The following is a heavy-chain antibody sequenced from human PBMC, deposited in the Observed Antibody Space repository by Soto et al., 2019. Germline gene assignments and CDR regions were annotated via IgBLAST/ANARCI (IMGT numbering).Heavy chain of an antibody. CDR1: GGSISSGGYY. V-gene: IGHV4-31*01. CDR2: IYNSGST. Sequence: QVQLQESGPGLVKPSQTLSLTCTVSGGSISSGGYYWSSIRQHPGKGLEWIGYIYNSGSTYYNASLKCPYTRSAGTSKNQFSLKLSSGTAADTAVYSCARDPAPWGQGTQVTVSS. J-gene: IGHJ5*02. CDR3: ARDPAP.